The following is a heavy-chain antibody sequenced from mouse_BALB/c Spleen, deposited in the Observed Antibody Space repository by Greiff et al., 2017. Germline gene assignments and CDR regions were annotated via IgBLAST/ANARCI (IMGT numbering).Heavy chain of an antibody. D-gene: IGHD1-1*01. Sequence: VQLQQPGAELVMPGASVKMSCKASGYTFTDYWMHWVKQRPGQGLEWIGAIDTSDSYTSYNQKFKGKATLTVDESSSTAYMQLSRLTSEDSAVYNCARDYGSRAREYWGQGNSVTVSS. CDR2: IDTSDSYT. CDR1: GYTFTDYW. CDR3: ARDYGSRAREY. V-gene: IGHV1-69*01. J-gene: IGHJ4*01.